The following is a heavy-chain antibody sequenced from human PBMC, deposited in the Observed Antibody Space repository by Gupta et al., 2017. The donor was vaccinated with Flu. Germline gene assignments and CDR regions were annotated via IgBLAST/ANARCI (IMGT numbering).Heavy chain of an antibody. Sequence: QVQLVESGGGVVQPGRSLRLSCAASGFTFSTYGMNWGRQAPGKGLEWVAVIAFDGNNKYYADSVKGRFNISRDKSKSTLYLQMNSRRPEDTAVYYCAKDGPYCRGGSCYQGDYCEYWGQVTLVTVSS. J-gene: IGHJ4*02. CDR2: IAFDGNNK. CDR1: GFTFSTYG. D-gene: IGHD2-15*01. V-gene: IGHV3-30*18. CDR3: AKDGPYCRGGSCYQGDYCEY.